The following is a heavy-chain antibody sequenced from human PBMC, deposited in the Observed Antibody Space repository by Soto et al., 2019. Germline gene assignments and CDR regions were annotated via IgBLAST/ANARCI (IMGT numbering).Heavy chain of an antibody. Sequence: EVQLVESGGGSVKPGGSLRLSCAASGLTFNNVWMTWVRQAPGKGLEWVGRIKSKSDGETADVAAPVKARFTISRDDSKNTVFLEMNSLKSEDTALYYCAITAMINRDSSTSFDYWGRGTQVTVSS. CDR1: GLTFNNVW. D-gene: IGHD5-18*01. CDR2: IKSKSDGETA. J-gene: IGHJ4*02. V-gene: IGHV3-15*01. CDR3: AITAMINRDSSTSFDY.